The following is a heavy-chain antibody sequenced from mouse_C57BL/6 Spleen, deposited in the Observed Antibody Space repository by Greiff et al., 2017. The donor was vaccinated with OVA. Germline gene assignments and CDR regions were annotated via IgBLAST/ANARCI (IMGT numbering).Heavy chain of an antibody. J-gene: IGHJ4*01. D-gene: IGHD2-2*01. Sequence: EVQLQQSGPGLVKPSQSLSLTCSVTGYSITSGYYWNWIRQFPGNKLEWMGYISYDGSNNYNPSLKNRISITRDTSKNQFFLKLNSVTTEDTATYYCARVLYYGYDGYYYAMDYWGQGTSVTVSS. CDR2: ISYDGSN. CDR3: ARVLYYGYDGYYYAMDY. CDR1: GYSITSGYY. V-gene: IGHV3-6*01.